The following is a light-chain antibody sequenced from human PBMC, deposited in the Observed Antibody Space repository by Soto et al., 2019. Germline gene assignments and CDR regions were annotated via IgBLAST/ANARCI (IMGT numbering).Light chain of an antibody. V-gene: IGKV3-20*01. CDR2: GAS. CDR3: QQYGSSPRYT. J-gene: IGKJ3*01. CDR1: QRVSSSY. Sequence: IVLTPSPGTLSLSPGERATLSCRASQRVSSSYLAWYQQKPGQAPRLLIYGASSRATGIPDRFSGSGSGTDFTLTISRLEPEDFAVYYCQQYGSSPRYTFGPGTKVDIK.